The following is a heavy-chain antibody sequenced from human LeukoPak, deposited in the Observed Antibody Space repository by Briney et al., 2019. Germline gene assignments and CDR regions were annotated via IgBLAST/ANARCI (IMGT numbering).Heavy chain of an antibody. CDR2: ITWNSGDI. D-gene: IGHD3-16*01. V-gene: IGHV3-9*01. CDR3: AKDKTGGFVAFDV. J-gene: IGHJ3*01. Sequence: GRSLRLSCAASGFTFDDYAMHWVRQAPGKGLEWVSGITWNSGDIDYADSVKGRFTTSRDNAKNSLYLHMNSLRTEDTALYYCAKDKTGGFVAFDVWGQGTRVALSS. CDR1: GFTFDDYA.